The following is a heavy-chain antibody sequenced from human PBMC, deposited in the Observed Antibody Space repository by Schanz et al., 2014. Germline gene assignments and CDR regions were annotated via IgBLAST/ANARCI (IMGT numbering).Heavy chain of an antibody. D-gene: IGHD1-1*01. CDR1: GFTVSANY. Sequence: EVQVVESGGGLVQPGGSLRLSCAVSGFTVSANYMIWVRQPPGKGLEWVSLIDYAGSTNYADSVKGRMTVSRDNSKNTVYLEMNRLRTEDTALYYCARDSAGTTFGVLDSWGQGTLVTVSS. CDR3: ARDSAGTTFGVLDS. CDR2: IDYAGST. V-gene: IGHV3-66*01. J-gene: IGHJ4*02.